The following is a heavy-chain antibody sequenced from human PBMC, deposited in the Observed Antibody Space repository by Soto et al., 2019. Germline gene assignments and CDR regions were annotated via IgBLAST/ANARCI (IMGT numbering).Heavy chain of an antibody. CDR2: INSDGSST. CDR3: ARGASFHYGMDV. V-gene: IGHV3-74*01. J-gene: IGHJ6*02. Sequence: PGGSLRLSCAASGFSFGTYWMHWVRQVPGKGLVWVSRINSDGSSTSYADSVEGRFTISRDNAKNTLYLQMNSLGVDDTAVYYCARGASFHYGMDVWGQGTTVTVSS. CDR1: GFSFGTYW.